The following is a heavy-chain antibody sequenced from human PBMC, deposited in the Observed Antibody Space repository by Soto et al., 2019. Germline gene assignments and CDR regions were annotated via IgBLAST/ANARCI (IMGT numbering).Heavy chain of an antibody. J-gene: IGHJ6*02. CDR2: MLYSGLT. CDR1: GYSVSSSDHY. Sequence: SETLSLTCSVSGYSVSSSDHYWAWIRQPPGKGLEWIGSMLYSGLTYYNPSLKSRVTLSVDTSKNQFSVRLNSVTASDTAVYYCAPLTVSLSGPYGIHVWGQGTTVTVSS. CDR3: APLTVSLSGPYGIHV. V-gene: IGHV4-39*01. D-gene: IGHD2-15*01.